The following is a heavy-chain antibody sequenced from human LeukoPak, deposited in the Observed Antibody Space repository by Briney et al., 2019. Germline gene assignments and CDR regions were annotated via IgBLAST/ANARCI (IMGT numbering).Heavy chain of an antibody. V-gene: IGHV3-9*01. CDR3: AKDSLGGDRGGDAFDI. D-gene: IGHD2-21*02. J-gene: IGHJ3*02. CDR1: GFTFDDYA. Sequence: PGGSLRLSCAVSGFTFDDYAMHWVRQAPGKGLEWVSGISWNSGSIGYADSVKGRFTISRDNAKNSLYLQMNSLRAEDTALYYCAKDSLGGDRGGDAFDIWGQGTMVTVSS. CDR2: ISWNSGSI.